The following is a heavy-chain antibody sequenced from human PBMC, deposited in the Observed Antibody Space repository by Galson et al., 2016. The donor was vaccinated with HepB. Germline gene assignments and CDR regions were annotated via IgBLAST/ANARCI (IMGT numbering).Heavy chain of an antibody. CDR1: GFTFSTYA. Sequence: SLRLSCAASGFTFSTYAMHWVRQAPGKGLEWVALTSYDGNKTYYADSVKGRFTISRDNSKNTLYLQMNSLRPEDTAMYYCAKEDYDFSNGYSNWFDPWGQGTLVTVSS. V-gene: IGHV3-30*18. CDR3: AKEDYDFSNGYSNWFDP. D-gene: IGHD3-3*01. CDR2: TSYDGNKT. J-gene: IGHJ5*02.